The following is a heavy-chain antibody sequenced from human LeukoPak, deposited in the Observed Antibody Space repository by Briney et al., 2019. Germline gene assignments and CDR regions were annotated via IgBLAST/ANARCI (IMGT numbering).Heavy chain of an antibody. CDR2: IDPDNSAT. CDR3: ATGGGYSYEAFDY. D-gene: IGHD5-18*01. CDR1: GYSFTTYW. V-gene: IGHV5-51*01. J-gene: IGHJ4*02. Sequence: GESLKISCQGSGYSFTTYWIGWVRQMPGKGLEWMAIIDPDNSATRYSPSFRGQVTISADKSISTAYLQWSSLKASDTAMYYCATGGGYSYEAFDYWGQGTLVTVSS.